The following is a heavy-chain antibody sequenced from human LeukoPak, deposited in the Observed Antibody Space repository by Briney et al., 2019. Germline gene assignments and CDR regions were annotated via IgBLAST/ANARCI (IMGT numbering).Heavy chain of an antibody. CDR3: ASDNFPTVGYYFDY. V-gene: IGHV1-69-2*01. CDR2: VDPEDGET. J-gene: IGHJ4*02. D-gene: IGHD1-1*01. Sequence: ASVKVSCKASGYTFTDYYMHWVQQAPGKGLEWMGRVDPEDGETIYAEKFQGRLTITADTSTDTAYVELSSLRSEDTAVYYCASDNFPTVGYYFDYWGQGTLVTVSS. CDR1: GYTFTDYY.